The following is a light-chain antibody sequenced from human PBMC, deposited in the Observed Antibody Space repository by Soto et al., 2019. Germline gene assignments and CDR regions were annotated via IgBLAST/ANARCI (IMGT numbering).Light chain of an antibody. CDR1: LGFRGL. Sequence: EVVLTESPVTLSLSXGERAALALRASLGFRGLLACYQQKPGQAPRVLIYGASNRATGSPDRFSGSGSATDFTLTISKLEPEDFAVYHCQQYGGSPRTFGQGTKVDIK. CDR3: QQYGGSPRT. V-gene: IGKV3-20*01. J-gene: IGKJ1*01. CDR2: GAS.